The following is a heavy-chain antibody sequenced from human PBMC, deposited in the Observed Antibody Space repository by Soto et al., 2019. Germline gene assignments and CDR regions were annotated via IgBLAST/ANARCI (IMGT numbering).Heavy chain of an antibody. Sequence: GGSLRLSCAASGFTFSCSAMHWVRQASGKGLEWVGRIRSKANSYATAYAASVKGRFTISRDDSKNTAYLQMNSLKTEDTAVYYCTPTAVLVGATSIDYWGQGTLVTVSS. CDR1: GFTFSCSA. J-gene: IGHJ4*02. CDR2: IRSKANSYAT. CDR3: TPTAVLVGATSIDY. D-gene: IGHD1-26*01. V-gene: IGHV3-73*01.